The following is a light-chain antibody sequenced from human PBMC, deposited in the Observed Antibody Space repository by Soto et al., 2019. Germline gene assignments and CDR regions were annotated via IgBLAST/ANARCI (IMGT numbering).Light chain of an antibody. CDR1: SSDIGTYDH. CDR2: EVS. Sequence: QSALTQSASVSGSPGQSITISCTGSSSDIGTYDHVSWYQQHPGKAPKLMIYEVSHRPSGVSNRFSGSKSDNTASLTISGLQAEDEAYYYCSSYTGSSISYVFGIGTKLTVL. V-gene: IGLV2-14*01. CDR3: SSYTGSSISYV. J-gene: IGLJ1*01.